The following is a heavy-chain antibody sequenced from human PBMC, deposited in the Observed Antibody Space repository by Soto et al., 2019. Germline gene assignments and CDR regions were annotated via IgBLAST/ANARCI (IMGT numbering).Heavy chain of an antibody. J-gene: IGHJ3*01. D-gene: IGHD4-17*01. CDR1: GFTFNRYG. CDR3: ARDPLVDDRGDYVVGFEE. CDR2: ISYDGTKT. Sequence: QVKLVESGGGVVHPATSLRLSCTASGFTFNRYGLHWVRQAPGKGLEWVAAISYDGTKTFYADSVKGRFIISRDNSQNSLFLQMNSLRPEDTAVYFCARDPLVDDRGDYVVGFEEWGQGTVVTGSS. V-gene: IGHV3-30-3*01.